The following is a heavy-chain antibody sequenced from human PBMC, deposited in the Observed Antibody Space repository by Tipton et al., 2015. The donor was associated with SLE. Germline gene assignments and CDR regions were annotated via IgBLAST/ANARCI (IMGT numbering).Heavy chain of an antibody. CDR1: GGSVSSSSFY. CDR2: MYYSGNT. V-gene: IGHV4-39*01. Sequence: LRLSCIVSGGSVSSSSFYWGWIRQPPGKGLEWIGSMYYSGNTYYNPSLMSRVTMSVDTSKNQFSLKLNSVTATDTAFYYCARRKNYYYYMDVWGKGTTVTVSS. J-gene: IGHJ6*03. CDR3: ARRKNYYYYMDV.